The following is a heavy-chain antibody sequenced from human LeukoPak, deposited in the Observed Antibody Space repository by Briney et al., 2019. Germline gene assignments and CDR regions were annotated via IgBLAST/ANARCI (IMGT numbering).Heavy chain of an antibody. CDR2: IYHSGST. V-gene: IGHV4-38-2*02. CDR3: ARETYYDSSGYSHDAFDI. J-gene: IGHJ3*02. Sequence: ETLSLTCTVSGGSISSYYWGWIRQPPGKGLEWIGSIYHSGSTYYNPSLKSRVTISVDTSKNQFSLKLSSVTAADTAVYYCARETYYDSSGYSHDAFDIWGQGTMVTVSS. D-gene: IGHD3-22*01. CDR1: GGSISSYY.